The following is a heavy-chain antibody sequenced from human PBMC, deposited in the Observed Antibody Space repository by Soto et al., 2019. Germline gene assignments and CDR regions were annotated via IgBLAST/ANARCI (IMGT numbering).Heavy chain of an antibody. D-gene: IGHD2-15*01. CDR3: ARDGVRYFSGGSCYYYYMDV. J-gene: IGHJ6*03. CDR2: IWYDGSNK. CDR1: GFTFSSYG. Sequence: GGSLRLSCAASGFTFSSYGMHWVRQAPGKGLEWVAVIWYDGSNKYYADSVKGRFTISRDNSKNTLYLQMNSLRAEDTAVYYCARDGVRYFSGGSCYYYYMDVWGKGTTVTVSS. V-gene: IGHV3-33*01.